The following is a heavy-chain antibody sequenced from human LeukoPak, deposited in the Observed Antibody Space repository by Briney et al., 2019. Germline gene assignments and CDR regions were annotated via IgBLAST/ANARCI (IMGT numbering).Heavy chain of an antibody. J-gene: IGHJ4*02. Sequence: HSGGSLRLSCAASGFTVTWNYMSWVRQAPGKGLEWVSAISGSGGSTYYADSVKGRFTISRDNSKNTLYLQMNSLRAEDTAVYYCARERGRGRDSPWFDYWGQGTLVTVSS. CDR2: ISGSGGST. V-gene: IGHV3-23*01. CDR3: ARERGRGRDSPWFDY. D-gene: IGHD1-26*01. CDR1: GFTVTWNY.